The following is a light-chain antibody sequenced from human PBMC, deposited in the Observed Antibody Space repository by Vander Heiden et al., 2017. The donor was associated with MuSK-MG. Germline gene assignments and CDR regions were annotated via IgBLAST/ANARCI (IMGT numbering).Light chain of an antibody. CDR3: CSDAGSDNLV. J-gene: IGLJ2*01. CDR1: SSDVGGDNY. V-gene: IGLV2-11*01. CDR2: DVR. Sequence: QSALTQPRSVSGSPGQSVTIPCTGTSSDVGGDNYVSWYQDHPGKAPKLVIYDVRKRPAGVGDRFSGSKSGNTASLTSSGRQKEEEADYYCCSDAGSDNLVFGGGTKLTVL.